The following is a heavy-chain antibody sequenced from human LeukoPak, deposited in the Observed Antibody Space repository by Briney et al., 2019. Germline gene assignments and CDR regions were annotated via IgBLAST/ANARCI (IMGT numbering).Heavy chain of an antibody. CDR3: ARDPGAYSSYFDY. V-gene: IGHV3-11*04. J-gene: IGHJ4*02. CDR2: ISSSGSTI. CDR1: GFTFSDYY. D-gene: IGHD6-13*01. Sequence: KSGGSLGLSCAASGFTFSDYYMSWIRQAPGKGLEWVSYISSSGSTIYYADSVKGRFTISRDNAKNSLYLQMNSLRAEDTAVYFCARDPGAYSSYFDYWGQGALVTVSS.